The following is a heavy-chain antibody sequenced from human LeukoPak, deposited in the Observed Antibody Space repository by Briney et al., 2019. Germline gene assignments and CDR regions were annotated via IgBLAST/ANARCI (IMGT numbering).Heavy chain of an antibody. CDR3: ARVLYYYDSSGYPFYFDY. J-gene: IGHJ4*02. CDR1: GVSISTYY. D-gene: IGHD3-22*01. CDR2: FYHSGSS. Sequence: SETLSLTCTVSGVSISTYYWGWIRQPPGKGLEWIGSFYHSGSSDYNPSLKSRVTMSVDTSKNHFSLKLSSVTAADTAVYYCARVLYYYDSSGYPFYFDYWGQGTLVTVSS. V-gene: IGHV4-59*01.